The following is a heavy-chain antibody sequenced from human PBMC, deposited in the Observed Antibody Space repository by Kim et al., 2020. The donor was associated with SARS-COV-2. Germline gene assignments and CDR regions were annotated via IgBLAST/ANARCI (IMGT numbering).Heavy chain of an antibody. CDR2: IKSKIDGGTT. D-gene: IGHD3-22*01. V-gene: IGHV3-15*01. CDR1: GFTFSNAW. CDR3: TTALRRIPVIVVADY. J-gene: IGHJ4*01. Sequence: GGSLRLSCAASGFTFSNAWMSWVRQAPGKGLEWVGRIKSKIDGGTTDYAAPVKGRFTISRDDSKNTLYLQTNSLKTEDTCVYYCTTALRRIPVIVVADY.